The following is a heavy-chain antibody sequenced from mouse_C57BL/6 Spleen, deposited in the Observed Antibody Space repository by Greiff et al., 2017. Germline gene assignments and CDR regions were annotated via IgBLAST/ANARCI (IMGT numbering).Heavy chain of an antibody. V-gene: IGHV1-80*01. J-gene: IGHJ2*01. CDR3: ARTTYGNYGYFDY. D-gene: IGHD2-10*02. CDR1: GYAFSSYW. CDR2: IYPGDGDT. Sequence: QVQLKESGAELVKPGASVKISCKASGYAFSSYWMNWVKQRPGKGLEWIGQIYPGDGDTNYNGKFKGKATLTADKSSSTAYMQLSSLTSEDSAVYFCARTTYGNYGYFDYWGQGTTLTVSS.